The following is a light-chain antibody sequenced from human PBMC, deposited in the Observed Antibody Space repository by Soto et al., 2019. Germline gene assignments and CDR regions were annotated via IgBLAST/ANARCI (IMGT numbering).Light chain of an antibody. CDR1: QSLLHKNGNNY. CDR3: MQALQTPRM. J-gene: IGKJ1*01. CDR2: MGF. V-gene: IGKV2-28*01. Sequence: DIVMTQSPLSLPVTPGEAASISCRSSQSLLHKNGNNYFNWYLQKPGQSPQLLIYMGFRRASGVPDRFSGSGSGTDFTLKITRVEAEDAGVYYCMQALQTPRMFGQGTKVEIK.